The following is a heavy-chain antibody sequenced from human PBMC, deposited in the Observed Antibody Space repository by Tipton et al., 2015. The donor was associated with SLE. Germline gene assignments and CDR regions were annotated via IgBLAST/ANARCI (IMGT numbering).Heavy chain of an antibody. CDR1: EFTLSIYG. V-gene: IGHV3-33*01. D-gene: IGHD3-22*01. CDR2: IWYDGSNK. J-gene: IGHJ3*02. Sequence: SLRLSCTASEFTLSIYGMHWVRQAPGRGLEWVALIWYDGSNKYYVDSVKGRFTISRDNSKNTVDLQMNSLRAEDTAVYYCVRGGDYYDSSGNDAFDIWGQGTMVTVSS. CDR3: VRGGDYYDSSGNDAFDI.